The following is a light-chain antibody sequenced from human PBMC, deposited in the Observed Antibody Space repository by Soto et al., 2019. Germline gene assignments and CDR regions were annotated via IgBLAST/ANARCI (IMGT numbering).Light chain of an antibody. J-gene: IGKJ2*01. CDR2: QAS. CDR1: QSVSGR. Sequence: DIQMTQSPSTLSASVGDRVAITCRASQSVSGRLAWYQQKPGKVPKLLIYQASTLEDGVPSRFSGSGSGTEFTLTISSLQPDDSATYYCQHYNDYSYTFGPGTKVDIK. CDR3: QHYNDYSYT. V-gene: IGKV1-5*03.